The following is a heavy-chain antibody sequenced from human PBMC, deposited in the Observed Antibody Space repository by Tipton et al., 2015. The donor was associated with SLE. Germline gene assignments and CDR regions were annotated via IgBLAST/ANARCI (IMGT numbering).Heavy chain of an antibody. CDR2: NYTSGSN. CDR3: ARGWTGAYGTYYYYYYLDV. CDR1: GGSISSGSYY. J-gene: IGHJ6*03. V-gene: IGHV4-61*02. Sequence: TLSLTCTVSGGSISSGSYYWSWIRQPAGKGLECIGRNYTSGSNNYNPPLKSRVTISVETSNKQFYLKLSSVTAAATAVYYCARGWTGAYGTYYYYYYLDVWGKGTTVTVSS. D-gene: IGHD3-10*01.